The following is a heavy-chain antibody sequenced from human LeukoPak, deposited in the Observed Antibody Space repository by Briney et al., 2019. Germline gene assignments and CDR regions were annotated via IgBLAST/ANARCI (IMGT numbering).Heavy chain of an antibody. J-gene: IGHJ4*02. CDR1: GYRFTSYL. V-gene: IGHV5-51*01. Sequence: GESLKISCKGSGYRFTSYLIGCVRQIPGKGLEWMGIIYPGDSDTRYSPSFPGTVNISADKSMSTAYLQWSSLKASDTAMYYCARLEIYDFWSGYWPPGDYWGQGTLVTVSS. CDR2: IYPGDSDT. CDR3: ARLEIYDFWSGYWPPGDY. D-gene: IGHD3-3*01.